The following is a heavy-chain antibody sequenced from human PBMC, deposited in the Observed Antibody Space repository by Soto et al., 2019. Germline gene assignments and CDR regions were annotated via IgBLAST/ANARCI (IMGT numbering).Heavy chain of an antibody. V-gene: IGHV1-2*04. CDR2: INPNSGGT. CDR1: GYTFTGYY. Sequence: ASVKVSCKASGYTFTGYYMHWVRQAPGQGLEWMGWINPNSGGTNYAQKFQGWVTMTRDTSISTAYMELSRLRSDDTAVYYCARDPGSGQQRSFDIWGQGTMVTVSS. J-gene: IGHJ3*02. CDR3: ARDPGSGQQRSFDI. D-gene: IGHD3-10*01.